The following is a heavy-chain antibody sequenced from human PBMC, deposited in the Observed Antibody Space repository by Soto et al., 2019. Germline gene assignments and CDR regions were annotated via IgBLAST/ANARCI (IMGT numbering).Heavy chain of an antibody. CDR2: INAGNGNT. J-gene: IGHJ5*02. CDR1: GYTFTSYA. D-gene: IGHD6-19*01. Sequence: ASVKVSCKASGYTFTSYAMHWVRQAPGQRLEWMGWINAGNGNTKYSQKFQGRVTITRDTSASTAYMELSSLRSEDTAVYYCARDRGGIAVAGTGPWFDPWGQGTLVTVSS. V-gene: IGHV1-3*01. CDR3: ARDRGGIAVAGTGPWFDP.